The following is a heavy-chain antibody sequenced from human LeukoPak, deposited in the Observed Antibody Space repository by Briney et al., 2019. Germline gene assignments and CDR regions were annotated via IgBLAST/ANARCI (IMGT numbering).Heavy chain of an antibody. D-gene: IGHD6-13*01. CDR1: GFTFSCYG. J-gene: IGHJ4*02. CDR2: ISYDGSNK. CDR3: AKEAAADPPDY. Sequence: GGSLRLSFAASGFTFSCYGMHWVRQAPGKGLEGVAVISYDGSNKYYSDSVKGRFTISRDNSKNTLYLQMNSLRAEDTAVYYCAKEAAADPPDYWGQGTLVTVSS. V-gene: IGHV3-30*18.